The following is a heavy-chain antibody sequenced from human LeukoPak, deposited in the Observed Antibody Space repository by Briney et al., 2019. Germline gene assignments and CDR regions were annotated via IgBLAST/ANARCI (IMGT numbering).Heavy chain of an antibody. CDR1: GYSISSGFY. CDR2: IYHSGST. V-gene: IGHV4-38-2*02. CDR3: ASKTVTFDY. D-gene: IGHD2-21*02. J-gene: IGHJ4*02. Sequence: PSETLSLTCTVSGYSISSGFYWGWIRQPPGKGLEWIGSIYHSGSTHYNSSLKSRVTISVDTSKNQLSLKLSSVTAADTAVYYCASKTVTFDYWGQGTLVTVSS.